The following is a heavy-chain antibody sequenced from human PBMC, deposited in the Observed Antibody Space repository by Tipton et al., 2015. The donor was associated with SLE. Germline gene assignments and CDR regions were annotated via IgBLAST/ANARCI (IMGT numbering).Heavy chain of an antibody. CDR2: ISSSSNSI. Sequence: SLRLSCAASGFTFSSFCMNWVRQAPGKGLEWVSSISSSSNSIDYADSVKGRFTISRDNSKNTLYLEMNSLGAEDTAVYYCAKDGSTNYNNWFDPWGQGTLVTFSS. D-gene: IGHD1-26*01. CDR3: AKDGSTNYNNWFDP. CDR1: GFTFSSFC. V-gene: IGHV3-21*01. J-gene: IGHJ5*02.